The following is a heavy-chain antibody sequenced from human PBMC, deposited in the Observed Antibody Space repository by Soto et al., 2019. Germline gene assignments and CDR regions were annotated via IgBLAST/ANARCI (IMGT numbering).Heavy chain of an antibody. D-gene: IGHD1-26*01. CDR3: AREAESVVGASYFYFYGMDV. Sequence: QVQLVESGGGVVQPGKSLRLSCAASGFTFSNYAMHWVRQAPGKGLEWVALISYDGSHRYFADSVKGRVTISRDNSKSTLYLQINSLRTEDTAVYFCAREAESVVGASYFYFYGMDVWGQGTTVTVSS. V-gene: IGHV3-30-3*01. CDR2: ISYDGSHR. CDR1: GFTFSNYA. J-gene: IGHJ6*02.